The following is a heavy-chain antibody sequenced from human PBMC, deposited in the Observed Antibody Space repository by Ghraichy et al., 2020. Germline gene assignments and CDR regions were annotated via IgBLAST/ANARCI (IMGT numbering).Heavy chain of an antibody. V-gene: IGHV3-23*01. D-gene: IGHD2-21*02. CDR2: INGNGAKI. J-gene: IGHJ3*02. Sequence: GALRLSCAASGFTFTSYSMSWVRQAPTKGLEWVSSINGNGAKINYADSVKGRFTISRDNSKNTLYLQMNSLRADDTAVYYCAKDAVTANGRWDGFDIWGQGTTVTVSS. CDR3: AKDAVTANGRWDGFDI. CDR1: GFTFTSYS.